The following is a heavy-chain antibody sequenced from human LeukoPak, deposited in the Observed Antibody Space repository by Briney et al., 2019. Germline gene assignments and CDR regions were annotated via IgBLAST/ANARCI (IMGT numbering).Heavy chain of an antibody. CDR1: GFAFSSYS. J-gene: IGHJ6*02. CDR2: ISSSSSYI. V-gene: IGHV3-21*01. D-gene: IGHD6-19*01. Sequence: GGSLRLSCAASGFAFSSYSMNWVRQAPGKGLEWVSSISSSSSYIYYADSVKGRFTISRDNAKNSLYLQMNSLRAEDTAVYYCARASAAVAGTGYYYYGMDVWGQGTTVTVSS. CDR3: ARASAAVAGTGYYYYGMDV.